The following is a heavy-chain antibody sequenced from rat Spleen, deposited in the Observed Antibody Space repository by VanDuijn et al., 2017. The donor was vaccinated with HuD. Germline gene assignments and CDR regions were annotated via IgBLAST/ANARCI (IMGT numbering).Heavy chain of an antibody. Sequence: VQLVESDGGLVQPGKSLKLSCSASGFTFSSYGMHWIRQAPGKGLDWVAYISSSSGTVYADTVKGRFTISRDNSKNTLYLEMNSLRSEETAMYYIAALIIRGSGDYWGQGVMVTVSS. CDR1: GFTFSSYG. V-gene: IGHV5-62*01. D-gene: IGHD4-3*01. CDR2: ISSSSGT. CDR3: AALIIRGSGDY. J-gene: IGHJ2*01.